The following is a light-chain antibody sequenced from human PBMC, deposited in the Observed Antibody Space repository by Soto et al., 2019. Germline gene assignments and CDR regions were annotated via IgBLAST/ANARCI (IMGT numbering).Light chain of an antibody. V-gene: IGKV3-15*01. J-gene: IGKJ2*01. CDR2: GAS. CDR3: QQYNHWADT. Sequence: DIVMTQSPATLSVSPGERDTLSCRASQSVNTYLAWYQQKSGQAPRLLIYGASTRATDIPDRFSGSGSGIGFTLPIRRLQSDDFAGYSCQQYNHWADTCGQATKLVIK. CDR1: QSVNTY.